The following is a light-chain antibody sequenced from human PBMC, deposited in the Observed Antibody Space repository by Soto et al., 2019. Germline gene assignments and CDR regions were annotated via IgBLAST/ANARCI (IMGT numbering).Light chain of an antibody. J-gene: IGKJ1*01. Sequence: EIVLTQSPGTLSLSPGERATLSCRASQSVSSSFLAWYQQKPGQAPRLLIYGASNRATGGPDRLSGSGSGTEFTLTISRLEPEDFAVYYCQQYVASPWTFGQGTKVEIK. CDR3: QQYVASPWT. CDR1: QSVSSSF. CDR2: GAS. V-gene: IGKV3-20*01.